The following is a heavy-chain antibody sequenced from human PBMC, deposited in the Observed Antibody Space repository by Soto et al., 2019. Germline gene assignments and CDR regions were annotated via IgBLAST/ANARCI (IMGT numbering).Heavy chain of an antibody. V-gene: IGHV3-30*18. CDR1: GFTFSSYG. CDR3: AKDHTRPTKEDGAVAGNYYYYGMDV. J-gene: IGHJ6*02. CDR2: ISYDGSNK. Sequence: GGSLRLSCAASGFTFSSYGMHWVRQAPGKGLEWVAVISYDGSNKYYADSVKGRFTISRDNSKNTLYLQMNSLRAEDTAVYYCAKDHTRPTKEDGAVAGNYYYYGMDVWGQGTTVTVSS. D-gene: IGHD6-19*01.